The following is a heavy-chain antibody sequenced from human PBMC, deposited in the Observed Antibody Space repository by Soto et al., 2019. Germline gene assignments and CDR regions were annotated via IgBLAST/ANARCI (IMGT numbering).Heavy chain of an antibody. CDR3: ARGRDYGDFYFDY. CDR2: ISPYNGNT. J-gene: IGHJ4*02. V-gene: IGHV1-18*01. Sequence: QVQLVQSGAEVKKPGASVKVSCKASGYTFTNFGINWVRQAPGLGLEWVGWISPYNGNTQTVEKLQGRVTMTTDTSTSTAYMELRSLRSDDTAVYYCARGRDYGDFYFDYLGQGTLVTVSS. D-gene: IGHD4-17*01. CDR1: GYTFTNFG.